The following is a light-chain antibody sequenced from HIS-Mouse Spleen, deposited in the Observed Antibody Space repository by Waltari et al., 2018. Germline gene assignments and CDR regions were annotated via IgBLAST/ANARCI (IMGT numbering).Light chain of an antibody. V-gene: IGLV2-23*01. CDR3: CSYAGSSTYV. CDR2: ECS. J-gene: IGLJ1*01. CDR1: SSDVGSYNL. Sequence: QSALTQPASVSGSPGQSITISCTGTSSDVGSYNLVPWYQQHPGKAPKLMIYECSTRPSGVSNRFSGSKSGNTASLTISGLQAEDEADYYCCSYAGSSTYVFGTGTKVTVL.